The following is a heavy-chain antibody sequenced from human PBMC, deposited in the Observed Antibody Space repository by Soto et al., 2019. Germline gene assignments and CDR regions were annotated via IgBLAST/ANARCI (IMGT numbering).Heavy chain of an antibody. CDR2: ISGGGGSI. V-gene: IGHV3-23*01. CDR1: GFTFNIYA. J-gene: IGHJ3*01. CDR3: AKGKSSNYVSHAFDV. D-gene: IGHD3-10*02. Sequence: EVQVLESGGGLVQPGGSLRLSCAASGFTFNIYAMSWVRQAPGKGLEWVSGISGGGGSIHYADSVKGRFTISRDNSKDTLYQQMNSLRGEDTAVYYCAKGKSSNYVSHAFDVWGQGTMVTVSS.